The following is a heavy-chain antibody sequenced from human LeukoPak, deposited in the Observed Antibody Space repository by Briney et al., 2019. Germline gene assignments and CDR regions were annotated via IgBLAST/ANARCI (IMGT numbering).Heavy chain of an antibody. CDR3: AKPHLGGYDLFDY. J-gene: IGHJ4*02. V-gene: IGHV3-23*01. CDR2: ISGSGGST. D-gene: IGHD5-12*01. Sequence: GGSLRLSCAASGFTFSSYAMSWVRQAPGRGLEWVSAISGSGGSTYYADSVKGRFTISRDNSKNTLYLQMNSLRAEDTAVYYCAKPHLGGYDLFDYWGQGTLVTVSS. CDR1: GFTFSSYA.